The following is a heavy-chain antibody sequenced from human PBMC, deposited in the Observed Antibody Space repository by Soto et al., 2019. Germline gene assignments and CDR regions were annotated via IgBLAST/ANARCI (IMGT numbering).Heavy chain of an antibody. CDR2: IKQDGSEK. V-gene: IGHV3-7*05. Sequence: GGSLRLSCAASGFTFSSYWMSWVRQAPGKGLEWVANIKQDGSEKYYVDSVKGRFTISRDNAKNSLYLQMNSLRAEDTAVYYCARGLGTWLQYYFDYWGQGTLVTVSS. CDR3: ARGLGTWLQYYFDY. CDR1: GFTFSSYW. J-gene: IGHJ4*02. D-gene: IGHD5-12*01.